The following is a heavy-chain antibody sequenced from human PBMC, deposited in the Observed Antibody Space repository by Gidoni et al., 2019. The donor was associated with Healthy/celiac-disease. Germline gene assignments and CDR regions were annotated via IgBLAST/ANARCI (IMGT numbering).Heavy chain of an antibody. J-gene: IGHJ5*02. D-gene: IGHD2-15*01. CDR2: IYYSGST. V-gene: IGHV4-39*01. CDR1: GGSISSSSYY. CDR3: AVVVAAYNWFDP. Sequence: QLQLQESGPGLVTPSETLSLTCTVSGGSISSSSYYWGWIRQPPGKGLEWIGSIYYSGSTYYNPSLKSRVTISVDTSKNQFSLKLSSVTAADTAVYYCAVVVAAYNWFDPWGQGTLVTVSS.